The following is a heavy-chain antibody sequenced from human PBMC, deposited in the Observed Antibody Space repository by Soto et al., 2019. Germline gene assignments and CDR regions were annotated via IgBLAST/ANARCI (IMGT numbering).Heavy chain of an antibody. CDR1: GGSISSSSYY. D-gene: IGHD2-2*01. CDR3: ASIFRDQLLAYYYYMDV. J-gene: IGHJ6*03. V-gene: IGHV4-39*01. Sequence: SETLSLTCTVSGGSISSSSYYWGWIRQPPGKGLEWIGSIYYSGSTYYNPSLKSRVTISVDTSKNQFSLKLSSVTAADTAVYYCASIFRDQLLAYYYYMDVWGKGTTVTVSS. CDR2: IYYSGST.